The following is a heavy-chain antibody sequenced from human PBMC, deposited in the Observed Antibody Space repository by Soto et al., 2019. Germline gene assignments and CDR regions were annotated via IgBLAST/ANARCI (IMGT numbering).Heavy chain of an antibody. D-gene: IGHD6-19*01. CDR1: GYTFTSYG. V-gene: IGHV1-18*01. CDR2: ISLNNDHT. J-gene: IGHJ4*02. CDR3: ARDGGSSGWYYFDL. Sequence: GASVKVSCKASGYTFTSYGISWVRQAPGQGLEWMGIISLNNDHTTYAQKFQGRVTMTRDTSTSTVYMDLTSLRSEDTAVYYCARDGGSSGWYYFDLWGQGALVTVSS.